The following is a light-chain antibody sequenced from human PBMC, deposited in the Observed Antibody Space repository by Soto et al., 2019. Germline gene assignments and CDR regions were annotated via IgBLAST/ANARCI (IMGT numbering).Light chain of an antibody. J-gene: IGKJ2*01. CDR1: QYINNY. Sequence: DIQMTQSPSSLSASVGGTVTITCRASQYINNYLNWYQQKPGKAPEFLIYAASSLQSGVPSRFSGSGSGTEFTLTITSLHPEDFATYYCQQSFSIPYTFGRGTKVDIK. CDR2: AAS. V-gene: IGKV1-39*01. CDR3: QQSFSIPYT.